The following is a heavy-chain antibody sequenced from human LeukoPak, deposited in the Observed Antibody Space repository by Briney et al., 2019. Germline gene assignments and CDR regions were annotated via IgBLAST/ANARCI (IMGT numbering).Heavy chain of an antibody. CDR3: ASYGSGSYNSMDV. D-gene: IGHD3-10*01. CDR2: IDPSDSYT. V-gene: IGHV5-10-1*01. CDR1: GYSFTSYW. Sequence: GESLKISCKGSGYSFTSYWISWVRQMPGKGLEWMGRIDPSDSYTNYSPSFQGHVTISADKSISTAYLQWSSLKASDTAMYYCASYGSGSYNSMDVWGKGTTVTVSS. J-gene: IGHJ6*04.